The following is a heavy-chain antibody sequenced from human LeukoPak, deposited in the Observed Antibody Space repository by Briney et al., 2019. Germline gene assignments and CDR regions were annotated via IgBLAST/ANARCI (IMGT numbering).Heavy chain of an antibody. CDR2: INPSGGST. CDR1: GYTFTSYY. V-gene: IGHV1-46*01. CDR3: ARDRGDYGSGIPNWFDP. D-gene: IGHD3-10*01. J-gene: IGHJ5*02. Sequence: ASVKVSCKASGYTFTSYYMHWVRQAPGQGLEWMGIINPSGGSTSYAQKFQGRVTITRDTSASTAYMELSSLRSEDTAVYYCARDRGDYGSGIPNWFDPWGQGTLVTVSS.